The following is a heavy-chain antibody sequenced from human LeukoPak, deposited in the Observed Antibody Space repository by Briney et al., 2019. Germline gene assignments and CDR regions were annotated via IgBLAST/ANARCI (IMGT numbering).Heavy chain of an antibody. Sequence: GGSLRLSCAASGFTISSYAMHWVRQAPGKGLEWVAVISYDGSNKYYADSVKGRFTISRDNSKNTLYLQMNSLRAEDTAVYYCAREDYGGNSVWGNFDYWGQGTLVTVSS. J-gene: IGHJ4*02. CDR3: AREDYGGNSVWGNFDY. V-gene: IGHV3-30-3*01. CDR1: GFTISSYA. D-gene: IGHD4-23*01. CDR2: ISYDGSNK.